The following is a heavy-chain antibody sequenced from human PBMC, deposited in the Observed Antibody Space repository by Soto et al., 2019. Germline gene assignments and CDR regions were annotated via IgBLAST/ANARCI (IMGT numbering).Heavy chain of an antibody. Sequence: PGGSLRLSCAASGFTFSNSWMTWVRQAPGKGLEWVANIDEDGSEKNIVDSVKGRFTIFRDNAKSSLYLQMNSLRVEDTAMYYCARDRGYNCYDYWGQGTVVTVSS. V-gene: IGHV3-7*04. D-gene: IGHD5-18*01. CDR3: ARDRGYNCYDY. J-gene: IGHJ4*02. CDR2: IDEDGSEK. CDR1: GFTFSNSW.